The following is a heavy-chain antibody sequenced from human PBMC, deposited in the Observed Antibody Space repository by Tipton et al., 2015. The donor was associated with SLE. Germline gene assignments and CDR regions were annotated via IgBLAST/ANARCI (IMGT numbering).Heavy chain of an antibody. Sequence: GSLRLSCAASGFPFGSYAFSWVRQAPGKGLEWVSIIHNGGTTYYADSVKGRFTISRDNSKNTLYLQMNSLRAEDTAVYYCARSVEYFQHWGQGTLVTVSS. CDR3: ARSVEYFQH. CDR2: IHNGGTT. V-gene: IGHV3-23*03. J-gene: IGHJ1*01. CDR1: GFPFGSYA.